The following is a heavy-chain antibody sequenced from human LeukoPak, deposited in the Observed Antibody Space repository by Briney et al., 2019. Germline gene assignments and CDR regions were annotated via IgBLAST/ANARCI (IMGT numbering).Heavy chain of an antibody. V-gene: IGHV3-15*01. J-gene: IGHJ4*02. CDR1: GFTFSNAW. CDR3: TTGESMVGSTIHIRWAD. D-gene: IGHD1-26*01. CDR2: IKSKTAGGTI. Sequence: PGGSLRLSCAASGFTFSNAWMTWVRQAPGKGLEWVGRIKSKTAGGTIDYAAPAKGRFTISRDDSKNTLYLQMNSLKTEDTAVYYCTTGESMVGSTIHIRWADWGQGTLVTVSS.